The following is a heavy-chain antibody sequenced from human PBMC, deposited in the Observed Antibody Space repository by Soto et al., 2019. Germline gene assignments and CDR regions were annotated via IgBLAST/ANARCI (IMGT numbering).Heavy chain of an antibody. CDR2: ISSSSSYI. V-gene: IGHV3-21*01. CDR3: ARVGEAFSSSWTYYYYYGMDV. Sequence: LRLSCAASGFTFSSYSMNWVRQAPGKGLEWVSSISSSSSYIYYADSVKGRFTISRDNAKNSLYLQMNSLRAEDTAVYYCARVGEAFSSSWTYYYYYGMDVWGQGTTVTVSS. CDR1: GFTFSSYS. D-gene: IGHD6-13*01. J-gene: IGHJ6*02.